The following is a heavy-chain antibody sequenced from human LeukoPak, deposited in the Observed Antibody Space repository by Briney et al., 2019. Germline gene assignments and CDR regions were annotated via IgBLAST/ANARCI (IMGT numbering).Heavy chain of an antibody. CDR3: AREGRVVVAGGDYYYYYYMDV. D-gene: IGHD2-15*01. CDR2: INTNTGNP. Sequence: ASVKVSCKASGYTFTTYAMNWVRQAPGQGLEWMGWINTNTGNPTYAQGFTGRFVFSLDTSVSTAYLQISSLKAEDTAVYYCAREGRVVVAGGDYYYYYYMDVWGKGTTVTVSS. CDR1: GYTFTTYA. J-gene: IGHJ6*03. V-gene: IGHV7-4-1*02.